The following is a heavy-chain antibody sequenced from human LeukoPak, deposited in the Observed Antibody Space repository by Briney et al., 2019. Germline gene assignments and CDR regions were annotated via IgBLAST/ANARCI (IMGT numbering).Heavy chain of an antibody. V-gene: IGHV3-74*01. Sequence: GGSLRLSCAASGLTLSGYWMHWVRQAPGKGLVWVSRINGDASSTSYADSVKGRFTISRDNAKSTLYLQMNSLRAEDTAVYYCARPTKEGSSWYWWFDPWGQGTLVTVSS. J-gene: IGHJ5*02. CDR2: INGDASST. CDR3: ARPTKEGSSWYWWFDP. CDR1: GLTLSGYW. D-gene: IGHD6-13*01.